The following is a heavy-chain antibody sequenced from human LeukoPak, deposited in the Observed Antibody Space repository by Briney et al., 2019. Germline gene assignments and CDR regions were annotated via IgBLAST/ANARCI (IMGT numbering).Heavy chain of an antibody. Sequence: GGSLRLSCAASGFTFSSYAMSWVRQAPGKGLEWVSAISGSGGSTYYADSVKGRFTISRDNSKNTLYLQMNSLRAEDTAVCYCASQRKYCTNGVCYGWFDPWGQGTLVTVSS. J-gene: IGHJ5*02. CDR3: ASQRKYCTNGVCYGWFDP. CDR2: ISGSGGST. V-gene: IGHV3-23*01. CDR1: GFTFSSYA. D-gene: IGHD2-8*01.